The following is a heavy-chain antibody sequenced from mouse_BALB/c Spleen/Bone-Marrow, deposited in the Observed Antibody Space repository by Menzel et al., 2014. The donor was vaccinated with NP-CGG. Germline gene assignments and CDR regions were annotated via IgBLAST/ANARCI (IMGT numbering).Heavy chain of an antibody. CDR2: INPYNGVT. CDR1: GYSFTDYF. V-gene: IGHV1-37*01. Sequence: VQLQQPGPELVKPGASVKISCKASGYSFTDYFMNWVKQSHGKSLEWIGRINPYNGVTFYNQNFKGKATLTVDKSSSTAHMELLSLTSEDSAVYYCGRWANWGQGTTHSLL. CDR3: GRWAN. J-gene: IGHJ2*01.